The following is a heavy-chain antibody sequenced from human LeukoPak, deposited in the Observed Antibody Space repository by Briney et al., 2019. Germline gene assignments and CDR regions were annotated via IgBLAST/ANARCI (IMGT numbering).Heavy chain of an antibody. Sequence: GGSLRLSCAASGFPFSGSAMHWVRQPPGKGLEGVGRIVDKANNYATEYAASVKGRFTIARDDSRNTAYLQMNSLETEDTAVYYCAGDYDSWTGLNYWGQGTLVAVSS. V-gene: IGHV3-73*01. J-gene: IGHJ4*02. CDR3: AGDYDSWTGLNY. CDR2: IVDKANNYAT. D-gene: IGHD3-3*01. CDR1: GFPFSGSA.